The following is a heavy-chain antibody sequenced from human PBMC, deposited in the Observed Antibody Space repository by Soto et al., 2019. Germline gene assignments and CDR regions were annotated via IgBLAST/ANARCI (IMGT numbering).Heavy chain of an antibody. CDR1: GYTFTSYD. CDR3: ARLVPAAMMYYYYYMDV. D-gene: IGHD2-2*01. J-gene: IGHJ6*03. V-gene: IGHV1-8*01. Sequence: QVPLVQSGAEVKKPGASVKVSCKASGYTFTSYDINWVRQATGQGLEWMGWMNPNSGNTGYAQKFQGRVTMTRNTSISTAYMELSSLRSEDTAVYYCARLVPAAMMYYYYYMDVWGKGTTVTVSS. CDR2: MNPNSGNT.